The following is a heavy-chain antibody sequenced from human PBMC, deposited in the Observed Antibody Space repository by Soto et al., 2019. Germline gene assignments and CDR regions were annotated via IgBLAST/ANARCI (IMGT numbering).Heavy chain of an antibody. CDR3: ARVGGYSGYAAY. D-gene: IGHD5-12*01. Sequence: LSLTCTVSGGSISSYYWSWIRQPPGKGLEWIGYIFYSGSTTYNPSLKSRVTISIDTSKNQFSLKLSSVTAEDTAVYYCARVGGYSGYAAYWGLGTLVSVSA. J-gene: IGHJ4*02. V-gene: IGHV4-59*01. CDR1: GGSISSYY. CDR2: IFYSGST.